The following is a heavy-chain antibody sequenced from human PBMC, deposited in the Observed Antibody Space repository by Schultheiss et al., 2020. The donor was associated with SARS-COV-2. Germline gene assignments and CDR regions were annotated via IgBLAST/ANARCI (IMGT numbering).Heavy chain of an antibody. CDR2: ISGSGDST. CDR3: VRDVIR. V-gene: IGHV3-23*01. J-gene: IGHJ4*02. D-gene: IGHD2-21*01. Sequence: GGSLRLSCAASGFTVSSSYMNWVRQAPGRGLEWVSAISGSGDSTDYADSVKGRFTISRDNAKNTLYLQMNSLRAEDTAVYYCVRDVIRRGQGTLATVSS. CDR1: GFTVSSSY.